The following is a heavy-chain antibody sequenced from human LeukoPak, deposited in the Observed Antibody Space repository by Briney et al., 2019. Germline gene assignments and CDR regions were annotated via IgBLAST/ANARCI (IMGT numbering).Heavy chain of an antibody. J-gene: IGHJ6*02. CDR3: AKADYGDTDYYYGMDV. D-gene: IGHD4-17*01. V-gene: IGHV3-23*01. Sequence: PGGSLRLSYAASGFTFSSYAMSWVRQAPGKGLEWVSAISGSGGSTYYADSVKGRFTISRDNSKNTLYLQMNSLRAEDTAVYYCAKADYGDTDYYYGMDVWGQGTTVTVSS. CDR2: ISGSGGST. CDR1: GFTFSSYA.